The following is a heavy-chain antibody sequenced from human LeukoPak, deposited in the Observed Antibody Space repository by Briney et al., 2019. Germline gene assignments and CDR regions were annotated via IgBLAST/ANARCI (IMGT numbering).Heavy chain of an antibody. V-gene: IGHV3-48*04. D-gene: IGHD3-22*01. CDR3: AKDITTMIVNGYFDY. CDR2: ISRSSSTI. CDR1: KITFNNYS. Sequence: TGGSLRLSCAASKITFNNYSMNWVRQAPGKGLEWISYISRSSSTIYYADSVKGRFTISRDNAKNSLYLQMNSLRAEDMALYYCAKDITTMIVNGYFDYWGQGTLVTVSS. J-gene: IGHJ4*02.